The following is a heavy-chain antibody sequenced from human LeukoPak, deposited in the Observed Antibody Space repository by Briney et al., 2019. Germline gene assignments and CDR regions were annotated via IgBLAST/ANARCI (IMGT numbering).Heavy chain of an antibody. CDR3: ARVHATGYFSLDLGY. D-gene: IGHD3-9*01. V-gene: IGHV1-2*02. Sequence: GASVKVSCKASGYTFTGYFMHWVRQAPGQGLDWMGWINPNTGGTKYAQKFQGRVTMTRDTSIGTAHMELSTVTSDDTAVYFCARVHATGYFSLDLGYWGQGTLVTVSS. CDR1: GYTFTGYF. J-gene: IGHJ4*02. CDR2: INPNTGGT.